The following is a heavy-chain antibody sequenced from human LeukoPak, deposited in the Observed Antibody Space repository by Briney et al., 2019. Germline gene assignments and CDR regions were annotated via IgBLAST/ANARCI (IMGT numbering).Heavy chain of an antibody. Sequence: ASVKVSCKVSGYTLTELSMHWVRQAPGKGLEWMGGFDPEDGETIYAQKFQGRVTMTEDTSTDTAYMELSSLRSEDTAVYYCARAGRGGSGRYEDPPQYYYYYMDVWGKGTTVTVSS. D-gene: IGHD3-10*01. CDR2: FDPEDGET. V-gene: IGHV1-24*01. CDR1: GYTLTELS. CDR3: ARAGRGGSGRYEDPPQYYYYYMDV. J-gene: IGHJ6*03.